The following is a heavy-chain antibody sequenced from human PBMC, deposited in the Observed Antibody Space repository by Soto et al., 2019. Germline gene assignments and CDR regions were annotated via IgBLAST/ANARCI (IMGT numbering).Heavy chain of an antibody. CDR3: ARPRGLRFSVADVFDI. V-gene: IGHV4-39*01. J-gene: IGHJ3*02. CDR2: IYDSGTT. D-gene: IGHD3-3*01. CDR1: GGSISSSGFY. Sequence: PSETLSLTCIVSGGSISSSGFYWGWIRQPPGKGLEWIGSIYDSGTTYYNPSLKSRVTISVDTSKNQFSLRLTSVIAADTAAYYCARPRGLRFSVADVFDIWGQGTMVTVSS.